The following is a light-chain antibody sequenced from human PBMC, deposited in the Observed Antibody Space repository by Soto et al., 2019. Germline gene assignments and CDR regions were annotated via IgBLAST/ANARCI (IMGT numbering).Light chain of an antibody. CDR3: QQQGT. Sequence: EIVLTQSPGTLSLSPGERATLSCRASEFLSSSYLVWYQQKPGQAPRLLIYAASRRATGIPDRFSGSGSATEYTLTNNTFEPEDFALYYCQQQGTFGQGTKLEIK. CDR1: EFLSSSY. V-gene: IGKV3-20*01. J-gene: IGKJ2*01. CDR2: AAS.